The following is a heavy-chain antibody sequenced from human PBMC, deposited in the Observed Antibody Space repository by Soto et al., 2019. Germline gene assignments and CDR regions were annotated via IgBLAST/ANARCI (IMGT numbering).Heavy chain of an antibody. D-gene: IGHD3-22*01. CDR2: ITATGDRT. CDR1: GFRFSSYS. J-gene: IGHJ4*02. CDR3: ATMNGYFEY. V-gene: IGHV3-23*01. Sequence: GSLRLSCADSGFRFSSYSMSWVRQTPGKGLEWVAAITATGDRTYYADSVTGRFTISRDNSKKTHYLQMTSLRAEDTAMYYCATMNGYFEYWGQGTKVTVSS.